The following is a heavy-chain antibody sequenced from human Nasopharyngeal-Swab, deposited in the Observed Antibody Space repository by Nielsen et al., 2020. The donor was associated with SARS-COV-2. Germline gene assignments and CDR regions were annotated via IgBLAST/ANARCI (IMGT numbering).Heavy chain of an antibody. CDR3: ARDQRRGYSGYDHTYFDY. J-gene: IGHJ4*02. D-gene: IGHD5-12*01. Sequence: WVRQAPGQGLEWMGGIIPIFGTANYAQKFQGRVTITAGESTSTAYMELSSLRSEDTAVYYCARDQRRGYSGYDHTYFDYWGQGTLGTVSS. V-gene: IGHV1-69*01. CDR2: IIPIFGTA.